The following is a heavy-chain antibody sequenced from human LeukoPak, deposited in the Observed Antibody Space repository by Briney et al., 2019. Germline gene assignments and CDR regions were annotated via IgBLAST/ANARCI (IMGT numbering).Heavy chain of an antibody. CDR3: VRWGVAADMQD. CDR1: GFTFSSYW. J-gene: IGHJ4*02. D-gene: IGHD2-2*01. CDR2: INPVGSDI. Sequence: GGSLRLSCEGSGFTFSSYWMAWVRQAPGKGLEWVSTINPVGSDIYYVDSVKGRFTISRDNAKNTMFLQMNSLRVEETALYYCVRWGVAADMQDWGQGTLVTVSS. V-gene: IGHV3-7*01.